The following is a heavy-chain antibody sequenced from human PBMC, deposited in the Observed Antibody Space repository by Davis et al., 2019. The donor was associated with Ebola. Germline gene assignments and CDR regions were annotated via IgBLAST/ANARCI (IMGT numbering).Heavy chain of an antibody. V-gene: IGHV1-18*04. D-gene: IGHD3-3*01. J-gene: IGHJ6*03. CDR2: ISAYNGNT. Sequence: ASVKVSCKASGYTFTSYGISWVRQAPGQGLEWMGWISAYNGNTNYAQKLQGRVTMTTDTSTSTAYMELRSLRSDDTAVYYCARNFLWSGYYLYYYMDVWGKGTTVTVSS. CDR1: GYTFTSYG. CDR3: ARNFLWSGYYLYYYMDV.